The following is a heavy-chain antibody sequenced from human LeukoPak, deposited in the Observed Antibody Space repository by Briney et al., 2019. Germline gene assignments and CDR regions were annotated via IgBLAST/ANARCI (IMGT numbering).Heavy chain of an antibody. V-gene: IGHV3-23*01. CDR1: GLTFSSYA. J-gene: IGHJ4*02. Sequence: GGSLRLSCAASGLTFSSYAMSWVRQAPGKGLEWVSAISGSGGSTYYADSVKGRFTISRDNSKNTLYLQMNSLRAEDTAVYYCAKEGSGWYSSDYFDYWGQGTLVTVSS. D-gene: IGHD6-19*01. CDR2: ISGSGGST. CDR3: AKEGSGWYSSDYFDY.